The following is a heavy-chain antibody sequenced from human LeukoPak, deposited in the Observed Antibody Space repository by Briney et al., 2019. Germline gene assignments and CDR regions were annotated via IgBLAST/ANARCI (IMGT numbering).Heavy chain of an antibody. D-gene: IGHD3-10*01. CDR3: ARRPKPRGMDY. Sequence: RPSETLSLTCAVYGGSFSGYYWSWIRQPPGKGLEWIGEINHSGSTNYNPSLKSRVTISVDTSKNQFSLKLSPVTAADTAVYYCARRPKPRGMDYWGQGTLVTVSS. V-gene: IGHV4-34*01. CDR2: INHSGST. CDR1: GGSFSGYY. J-gene: IGHJ4*02.